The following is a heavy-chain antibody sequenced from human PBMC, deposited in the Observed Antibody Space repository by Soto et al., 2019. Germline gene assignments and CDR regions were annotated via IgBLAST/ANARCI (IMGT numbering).Heavy chain of an antibody. V-gene: IGHV4-34*01. Sequence: SETLSLTCAVYGGSFSGYYWSWIRQPPGKGLEWIGEINHSGSTNYNPSLKSRVTISADTSKNQFSVKLSSVTAADTAVYYCAREGVLLWFGELLTYYYGMDFWRQGTTVTASS. D-gene: IGHD3-10*01. CDR2: INHSGST. CDR1: GGSFSGYY. J-gene: IGHJ6*02. CDR3: AREGVLLWFGELLTYYYGMDF.